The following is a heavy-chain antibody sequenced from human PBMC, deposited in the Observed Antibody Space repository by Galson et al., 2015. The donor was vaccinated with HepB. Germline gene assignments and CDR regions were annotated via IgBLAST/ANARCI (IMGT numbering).Heavy chain of an antibody. Sequence: SLRLSCAASGFIFRNLWMTWVRQAPGKGLEWVGRIKSNTDGGTTDYAAFVKGRFIISRDDSKNTVSLQMISLRTEDTALYHCMVSANDDWGPLHSWGQGTLVTVSS. V-gene: IGHV3-15*01. D-gene: IGHD3-16*01. CDR3: MVSANDDWGPLHS. CDR2: IKSNTDGGTT. CDR1: GFIFRNLW. J-gene: IGHJ4*02.